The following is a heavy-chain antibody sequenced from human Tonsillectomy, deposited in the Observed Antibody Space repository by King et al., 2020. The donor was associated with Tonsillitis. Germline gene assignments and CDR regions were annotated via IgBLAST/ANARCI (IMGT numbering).Heavy chain of an antibody. CDR1: GGSISTTYY. CDR2: IYYSGST. D-gene: IGHD3-16*01. CDR3: ARQNYDYLWGNCYYFDY. J-gene: IGHJ4*02. V-gene: IGHV4-39*01. Sequence: LQLQESGPGLVKPSETLSLTCAVSGGSISTTYYWGWIRQPPGKGLEWIGSIYYSGSTYYNPSLNGRVPMSGDTSKNHFSLKLCTVTAADTAVYYFARQNYDYLWGNCYYFDYWGQGTLVTVSS.